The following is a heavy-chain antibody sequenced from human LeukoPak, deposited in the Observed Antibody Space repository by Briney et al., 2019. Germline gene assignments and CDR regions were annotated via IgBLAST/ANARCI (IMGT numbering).Heavy chain of an antibody. CDR1: GSTFSSYA. Sequence: GGSLRLSCAVPGSTFSSYAMSWVRQAPGKGLEWVSYISSTSSTIYYADSVKGRFTISRDNAKNSLYLQMNSLRDEDTAVYYCARSGNYDCWGQGTLVTVSS. CDR2: ISSTSSTI. J-gene: IGHJ4*02. CDR3: ARSGNYDC. D-gene: IGHD1-1*01. V-gene: IGHV3-48*02.